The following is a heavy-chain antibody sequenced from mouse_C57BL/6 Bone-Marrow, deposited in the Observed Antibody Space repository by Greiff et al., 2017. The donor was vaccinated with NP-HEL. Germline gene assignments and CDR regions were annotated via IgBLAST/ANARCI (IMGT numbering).Heavy chain of an antibody. Sequence: EVQLQQSGAELVRPGASVKLSCTASGFNIKDDYMHWVKQRPEQGLEWIGWIDPENGDTEYASKFQGKATITADTSSNTSYLLLSSLTSEDTAVYYCTTGSTMITTGYYFDFWGQGTTLTVSS. V-gene: IGHV14-4*01. CDR2: IDPENGDT. J-gene: IGHJ2*01. CDR3: TTGSTMITTGYYFDF. D-gene: IGHD2-4*01. CDR1: GFNIKDDY.